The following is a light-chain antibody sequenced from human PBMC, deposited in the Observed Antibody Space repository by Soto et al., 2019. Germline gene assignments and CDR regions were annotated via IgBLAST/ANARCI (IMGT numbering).Light chain of an antibody. V-gene: IGLV2-14*01. Sequence: QSVLTQPRSVSGSPGQSVTISCTGTSSDVGGYNCVSWYQQHPGKAPQLIIYEVSNRPSGVSNRFSGSKSGSTASLTISGLQAEDETDYYCFSYKSSGTYVFGTGTKVTVL. J-gene: IGLJ1*01. CDR3: FSYKSSGTYV. CDR1: SSDVGGYNC. CDR2: EVS.